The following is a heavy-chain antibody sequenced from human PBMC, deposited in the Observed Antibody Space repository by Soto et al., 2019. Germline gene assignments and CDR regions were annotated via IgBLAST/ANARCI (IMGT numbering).Heavy chain of an antibody. J-gene: IGHJ5*02. CDR2: ISAYNGNT. Sequence: QVQLVQSGAEVKKPGASVKVSCKASGYTFTSYGITWVRQAPGQGLEWMGWISAYNGNTNYAQKLQGRVTMTKDTSTSTAYMELRSLRSDDTAVYYWARDDYYDSSGQYNCCDPWGQGTLVTVSS. D-gene: IGHD3-22*01. CDR1: GYTFTSYG. CDR3: ARDDYYDSSGQYNCCDP. V-gene: IGHV1-18*01.